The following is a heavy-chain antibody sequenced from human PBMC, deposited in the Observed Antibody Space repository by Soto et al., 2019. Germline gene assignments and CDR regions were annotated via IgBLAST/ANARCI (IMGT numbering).Heavy chain of an antibody. J-gene: IGHJ4*02. CDR2: ITNSAGST. D-gene: IGHD3-10*01. CDR1: GFTFSNFA. Sequence: PGGSLRLSCAASGFTFSNFAMSWVRQAPGEGLEWVSTITNSAGSTYYADSVKGRFTISRDNSRNTLFVQMNSLRAEDTAVYYCAKARAPMAFDCWGQGTLVTVSS. CDR3: AKARAPMAFDC. V-gene: IGHV3-23*01.